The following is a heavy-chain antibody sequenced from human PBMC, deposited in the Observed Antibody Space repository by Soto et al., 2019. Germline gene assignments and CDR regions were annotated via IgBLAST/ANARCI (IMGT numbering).Heavy chain of an antibody. CDR3: ARDLGPAYCSSTSCYPRPYGMDV. Sequence: PSETLSLTCTVSGGSVSSGSYYWSWIRQPPGKGLEWIGYIYYSGSTNYNPSLKSRVTISVDTSKNQFSLKLSSVTAADTAVYYCARDLGPAYCSSTSCYPRPYGMDVWGQGTTVTVSS. J-gene: IGHJ6*02. V-gene: IGHV4-61*01. D-gene: IGHD2-2*01. CDR2: IYYSGST. CDR1: GGSVSSGSYY.